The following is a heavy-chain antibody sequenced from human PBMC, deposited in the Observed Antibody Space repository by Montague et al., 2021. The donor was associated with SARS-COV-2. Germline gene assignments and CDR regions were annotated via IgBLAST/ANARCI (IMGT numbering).Heavy chain of an antibody. V-gene: IGHV4-59*01. J-gene: IGHJ4*02. D-gene: IGHD2-15*01. CDR3: ARAVVGAKTATIES. CDR2: MHSTGST. Sequence: SETLSLTCSVSGGSINNYFWGWIRQSPGKGLEWVGYMHSTGSTAXNPSLKSRVIISVDTSKTQISLKLSSVSVADTALYYCARAVVGAKTATIESWGQGTLVTVSS. CDR1: GGSINNYF.